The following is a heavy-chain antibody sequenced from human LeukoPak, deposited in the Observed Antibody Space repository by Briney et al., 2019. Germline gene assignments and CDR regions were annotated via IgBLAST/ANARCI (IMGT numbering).Heavy chain of an antibody. V-gene: IGHV3-30-3*01. CDR3: ARERGPDY. D-gene: IGHD3-10*01. CDR1: GFTFGEYA. Sequence: GGSLRLSCTASGFTFGEYAMHWVRQAPGKGLEWVAVISYDGSNKYYADSVKGRFTISRDNSKNTLYLQMNSLRAEDTAVYYCARERGPDYWGQGTLVTVSS. CDR2: ISYDGSNK. J-gene: IGHJ4*02.